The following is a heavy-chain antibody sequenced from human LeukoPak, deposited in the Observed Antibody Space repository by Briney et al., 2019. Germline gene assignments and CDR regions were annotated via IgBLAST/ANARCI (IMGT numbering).Heavy chain of an antibody. D-gene: IGHD3-10*01. CDR3: ARMDYYGSGSPYAFDI. CDR1: GGSISSGDYY. J-gene: IGHJ3*02. Sequence: SETLSLTCTVSGGSISSGDYYWSWIRQPPGKGLEWIGYIYYSGSTYYNPSLKSRVIISVDTSKNQFSLELSSVTAADTAVYYCARMDYYGSGSPYAFDIWGQGTMVTVSS. V-gene: IGHV4-30-4*08. CDR2: IYYSGST.